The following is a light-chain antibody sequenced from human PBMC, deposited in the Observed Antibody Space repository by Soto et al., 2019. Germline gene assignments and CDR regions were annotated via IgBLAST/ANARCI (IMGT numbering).Light chain of an antibody. CDR2: GAS. V-gene: IGKV1-9*01. CDR1: QAISCY. Sequence: DIQLTQSPSFLSASVGDRVTITCRASQAISCYLAWYQQKTEKHSKLLIYGASTLQNDGPSRFSCSGSCTEFTLTISSLQAADSATNYCKQFYDYPRTIGRVTKVDVK. J-gene: IGKJ4*01. CDR3: KQFYDYPRT.